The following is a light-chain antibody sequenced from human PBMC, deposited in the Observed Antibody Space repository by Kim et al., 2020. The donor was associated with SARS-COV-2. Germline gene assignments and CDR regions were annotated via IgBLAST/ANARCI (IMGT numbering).Light chain of an antibody. Sequence: EIVLTQSPATLSVSPGERATLSCRASQSVSNTLAWYQQKAGQVPRLLIYGASTRATGIPARFSGSGSGTEFTLTISSLQSEDSAVYYCHHHENWTFGQGTKVDIK. J-gene: IGKJ1*01. CDR1: QSVSNT. CDR2: GAS. V-gene: IGKV3-15*01. CDR3: HHHENWT.